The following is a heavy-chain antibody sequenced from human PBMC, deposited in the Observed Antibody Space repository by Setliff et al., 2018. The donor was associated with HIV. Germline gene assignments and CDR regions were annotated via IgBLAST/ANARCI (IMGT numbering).Heavy chain of an antibody. CDR1: GFTFDDYA. CDR2: ISGSGTTT. J-gene: IGHJ4*02. Sequence: PGGSLRLSCAAPGFTFDDYAVTWVRQAPGKGLDYVSAISGSGTTTYYADSVRGRFTISRDNSTNTVYLQMHSLRAEDTALYYCAKVMTLWFGASDSWGQGTRVTVSS. D-gene: IGHD3-10*01. V-gene: IGHV3-23*01. CDR3: AKVMTLWFGASDS.